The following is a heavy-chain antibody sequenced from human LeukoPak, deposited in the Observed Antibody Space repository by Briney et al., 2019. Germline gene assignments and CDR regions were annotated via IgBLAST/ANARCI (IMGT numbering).Heavy chain of an antibody. CDR2: INPNSGGT. CDR3: ASPKEMASWGGAFDI. CDR1: GYTFTGYY. D-gene: IGHD5-24*01. J-gene: IGHJ3*02. V-gene: IGHV1-2*02. Sequence: ASVTVSCKASGYTFTGYYMHWVRQAPGQGLEWMGWINPNSGGTNYAQKFQGRVTMTRDTSISTAYMELSRLRSDDTAVYYCASPKEMASWGGAFDIWGQGTMVTVSS.